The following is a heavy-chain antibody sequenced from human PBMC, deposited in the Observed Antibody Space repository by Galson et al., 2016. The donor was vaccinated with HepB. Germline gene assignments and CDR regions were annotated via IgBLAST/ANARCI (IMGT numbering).Heavy chain of an antibody. CDR3: ARGGGYYGSGTLNWFDP. CDR1: GFTFRSYA. CDR2: ISGSGGST. D-gene: IGHD3-10*01. Sequence: SLRLSCAASGFTFRSYAMSWVRQAPGKGLNWVSAISGSGGSTYYADSVKGRFTISRDNSKNTLYLQMNSLRAEDTAVYYCARGGGYYGSGTLNWFDPWGQGTLVTVSS. J-gene: IGHJ5*02. V-gene: IGHV3-23*01.